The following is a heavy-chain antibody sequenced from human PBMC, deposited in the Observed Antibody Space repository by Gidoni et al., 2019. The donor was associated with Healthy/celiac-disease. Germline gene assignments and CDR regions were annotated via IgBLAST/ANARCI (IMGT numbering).Heavy chain of an antibody. CDR2: IYYSGST. Sequence: QVQLQESGPGLVKPSETLSLTCTVSVGSISSYYWSWIRQPPGKGLEWIGYIYYSGSTNYNPSLKSRVTISVDTSKNQFSLKLSSVTAADTAVYYCARTGWFGELGYYFDYWGQGTLVTVSS. J-gene: IGHJ4*02. V-gene: IGHV4-59*01. CDR3: ARTGWFGELGYYFDY. CDR1: VGSISSYY. D-gene: IGHD3-10*01.